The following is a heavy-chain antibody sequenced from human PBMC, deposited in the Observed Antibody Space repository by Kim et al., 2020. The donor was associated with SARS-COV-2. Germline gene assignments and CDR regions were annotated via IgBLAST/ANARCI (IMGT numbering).Heavy chain of an antibody. J-gene: IGHJ4*02. CDR3: ARGQYQPLLYKRGQTLDY. Sequence: SETLSLTCAVYGGSFSGYYWSWIRQPPGKGLEWIGEINHSGSTNYNPSLKSRVTISVDTSKNQFSLKLSSVTAADTAVYYCARGQYQPLLYKRGQTLDYWGQGTLVTVSS. CDR2: INHSGST. CDR1: GGSFSGYY. D-gene: IGHD2-2*01. V-gene: IGHV4-34*01.